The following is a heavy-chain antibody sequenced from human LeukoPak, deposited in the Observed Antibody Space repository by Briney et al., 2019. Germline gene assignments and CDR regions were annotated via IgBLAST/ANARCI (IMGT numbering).Heavy chain of an antibody. CDR2: ISWNSGSI. CDR3: AKSLPPLVYAISDGMDV. V-gene: IGHV3-9*01. D-gene: IGHD2-8*01. J-gene: IGHJ6*02. CDR1: GFSFDDYA. Sequence: GRSLRLSCAASGFSFDDYAMHWVRQAPGKGLEWVSGISWNSGSIGYADSVKGRFTISRDNAKNSLYLQMNSLRAEDTALYYCAKSLPPLVYAISDGMDVWGQGTTVTVSS.